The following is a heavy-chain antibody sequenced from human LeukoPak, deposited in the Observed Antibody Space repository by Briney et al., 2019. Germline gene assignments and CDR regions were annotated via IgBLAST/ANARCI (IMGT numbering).Heavy chain of an antibody. CDR3: AKDYTAMVTTYMDV. Sequence: GGSLRLSCAASGFTFDDYAMHWVRQAPGKGLEWVSGISWNSGSIGYADSVKGRFTISRDNAKNSLYLQMNSLRAEDMALYYCAKDYTAMVTTYMDVWGKGTTVTVSS. CDR2: ISWNSGSI. V-gene: IGHV3-9*03. J-gene: IGHJ6*03. CDR1: GFTFDDYA. D-gene: IGHD5-18*01.